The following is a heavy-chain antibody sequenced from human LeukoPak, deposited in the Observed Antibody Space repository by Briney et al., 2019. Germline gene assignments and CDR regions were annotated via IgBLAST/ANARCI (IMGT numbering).Heavy chain of an antibody. CDR1: GGSISSYY. V-gene: IGHV4-34*01. D-gene: IGHD5-18*01. CDR3: ARGAYVDTAMGCDY. J-gene: IGHJ4*02. CDR2: INHSGST. Sequence: SETLSLTCSVSGGSISSYYWSWIRQPPGKGLEWIGEINHSGSTNYNPSLKSRVTISVDTSKNQFSLKLSSVTAADTAVYYCARGAYVDTAMGCDYWGQGTLVTVSS.